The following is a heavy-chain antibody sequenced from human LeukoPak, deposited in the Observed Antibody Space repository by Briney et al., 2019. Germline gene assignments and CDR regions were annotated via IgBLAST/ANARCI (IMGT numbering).Heavy chain of an antibody. CDR3: ARVSYYDSSGNRGAFDY. CDR2: INHSGGT. D-gene: IGHD3-22*01. J-gene: IGHJ4*02. V-gene: IGHV4-34*01. CDR1: GGSFRGYY. Sequence: SESPSLTCAVYGGSFRGYYWSWIRQPPGKGLEWIGEINHSGGTNYNPSLKSRVTLSVDKSKNQFSLKLSSVTAADTAVYYCARVSYYDSSGNRGAFDYWGQGTPVTVSS.